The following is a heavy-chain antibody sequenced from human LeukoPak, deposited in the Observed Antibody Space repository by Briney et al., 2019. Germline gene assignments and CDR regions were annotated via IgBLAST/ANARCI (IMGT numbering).Heavy chain of an antibody. CDR1: GFTFSSYS. V-gene: IGHV3-48*04. CDR3: ARGGYTFGYDDY. CDR2: ISSSGNTI. J-gene: IGHJ4*02. Sequence: PGGSLRLSCAASGFTFSSYSMNWVRQAPGEGLQWVSYISSSGNTIYYADSVKGRFTISRDNAKNSLYLQMNSLRAEDTAVYYCARGGYTFGYDDYWGQGTLVTVSS. D-gene: IGHD5-18*01.